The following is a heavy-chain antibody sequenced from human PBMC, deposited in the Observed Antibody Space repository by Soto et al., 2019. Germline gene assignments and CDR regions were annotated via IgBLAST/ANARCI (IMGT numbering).Heavy chain of an antibody. J-gene: IGHJ4*02. CDR2: ISAYNGNT. Sequence: ASVKVSCKASGYTFTSYGISWVRQTPGQGLEWMGWISAYNGNTNYAQKLQGRVTMTTDTSTSTAYMELRSLRSDDTAVYYCARDEDAAMPHFFDYWGQGTPVTVPQ. CDR3: ARDEDAAMPHFFDY. V-gene: IGHV1-18*04. D-gene: IGHD5-18*01. CDR1: GYTFTSYG.